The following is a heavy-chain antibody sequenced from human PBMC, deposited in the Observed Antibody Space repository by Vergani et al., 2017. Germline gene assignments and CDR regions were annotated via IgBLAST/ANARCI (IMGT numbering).Heavy chain of an antibody. Sequence: QVQLQESGPGLVKPSGTLSLTCAVSGGSISSSNWWSWVRQPPGKGLEWIGEIYHSGSTNYNPSLKSRVTISVDKSKNQFSLKLSAVTAADTAVYYCARGYCSSTSCHGNDAFDIWGQGTMVTVSS. D-gene: IGHD2-2*01. V-gene: IGHV4-4*02. CDR1: GGSISSSNW. CDR2: IYHSGST. CDR3: ARGYCSSTSCHGNDAFDI. J-gene: IGHJ3*02.